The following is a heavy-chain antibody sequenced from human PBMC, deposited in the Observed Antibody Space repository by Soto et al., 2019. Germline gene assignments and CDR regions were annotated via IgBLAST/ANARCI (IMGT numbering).Heavy chain of an antibody. J-gene: IGHJ4*02. D-gene: IGHD2-21*01. CDR1: GFTFSTYA. CDR3: AKEKGEIGIPLFEY. V-gene: IGHV3-23*01. CDR2: ISASGGT. Sequence: LRLSCAASGFTFSTYAMSWVRQVPGKRPEWVSGISASGGTYYADSVKGRLTISRDNAKNTLFLQMNSLRAEDTAVYYCAKEKGEIGIPLFEYWGQGTLVTVSS.